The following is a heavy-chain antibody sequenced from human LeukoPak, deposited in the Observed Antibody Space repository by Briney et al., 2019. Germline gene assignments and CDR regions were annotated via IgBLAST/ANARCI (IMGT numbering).Heavy chain of an antibody. CDR1: GFTFSSYA. V-gene: IGHV3-23*01. Sequence: GGSLRLSCAASGFTFSSYAMSWVHQAPGKGPEWVSAISGSGGSTYYADSVKGRFTISRDNSKNTLYLQMNSLRAEDTAVYYCAKTDSSSWYVSNWFDPWGQGTLVTVSS. CDR2: ISGSGGST. D-gene: IGHD6-13*01. J-gene: IGHJ5*02. CDR3: AKTDSSSWYVSNWFDP.